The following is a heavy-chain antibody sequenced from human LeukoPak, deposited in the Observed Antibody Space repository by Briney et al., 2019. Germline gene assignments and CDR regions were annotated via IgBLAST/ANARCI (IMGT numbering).Heavy chain of an antibody. Sequence: GGSLRLSCAASGFTFSSYGMHWVRQAPGKGLEWVAFIWYDGSNKYYAFSVKGRFTISRDNSKNTLYLQMNSLRAEDTAVYYCAKPVSYYDSSGYSTFDYWGQGTLVTVSS. CDR3: AKPVSYYDSSGYSTFDY. V-gene: IGHV3-30*02. CDR2: IWYDGSNK. CDR1: GFTFSSYG. J-gene: IGHJ4*02. D-gene: IGHD3-22*01.